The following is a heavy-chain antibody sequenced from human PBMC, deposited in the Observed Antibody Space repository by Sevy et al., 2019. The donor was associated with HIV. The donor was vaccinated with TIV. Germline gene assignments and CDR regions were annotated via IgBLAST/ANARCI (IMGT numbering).Heavy chain of an antibody. J-gene: IGHJ5*02. CDR3: ARHPLGNWFDL. V-gene: IGHV4-39*01. D-gene: IGHD3-16*01. CDR1: GGSISSSRHY. CDR2: RFYSGGA. Sequence: SETLSLTCNVSGGSISSSRHYWGWIRQSPGKSLEWIGSRFYSGGAYYNPALQSRVTMSVDTSKNQFSLNVNSVTAADTAVYYCARHPLGNWFDLWGQGILVTVSS.